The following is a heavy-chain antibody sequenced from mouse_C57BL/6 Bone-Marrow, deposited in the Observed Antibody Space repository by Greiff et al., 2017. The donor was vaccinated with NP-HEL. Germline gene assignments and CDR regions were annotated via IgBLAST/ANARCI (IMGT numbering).Heavy chain of an antibody. CDR3: ARFYDYPSFAY. CDR2: IYPRSGNT. Sequence: QVQLKQSGAELARPGASVKLSCKASGYTFTSYGISWVKQRTGQGLEWIGEIYPRSGNTYYNEKFKGKATLTADKSSSTAYMELRSLTSEDSAVYFCARFYDYPSFAYWGQGTLVTVSA. CDR1: GYTFTSYG. J-gene: IGHJ3*01. V-gene: IGHV1-81*01. D-gene: IGHD2-4*01.